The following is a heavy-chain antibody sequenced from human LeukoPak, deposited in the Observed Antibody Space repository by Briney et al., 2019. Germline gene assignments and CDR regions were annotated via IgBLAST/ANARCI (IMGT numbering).Heavy chain of an antibody. CDR2: IYYSGST. D-gene: IGHD3-10*01. Sequence: SETLSLTCTVSGGSVSSGSYYWSWIRQPPGKGLEWIGYIYYSGSTNYNPSLKSRVTISVDTSKNQFSLKLSSVTAADTAVYYCARAKYGSGSYYNDYWGQGTLVAVSS. CDR3: ARAKYGSGSYYNDY. J-gene: IGHJ4*02. CDR1: GGSVSSGSYY. V-gene: IGHV4-61*01.